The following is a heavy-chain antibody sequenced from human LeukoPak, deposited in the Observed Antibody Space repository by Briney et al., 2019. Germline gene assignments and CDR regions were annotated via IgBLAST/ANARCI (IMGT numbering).Heavy chain of an antibody. D-gene: IGHD3-9*01. CDR2: ISYDGSNK. J-gene: IGHJ4*02. CDR3: AKDGPRRSDILTGDRYDY. V-gene: IGHV3-30*18. CDR1: GFTFGSYG. Sequence: GGSLRLSCAASGFTFGSYGMHWVRQAPGKGLEWVAVISYDGSNKYYADSVKGRFTISRDNSKNTLYLQMNSLRAEDTAVYYCAKDGPRRSDILTGDRYDYWGQVTLVTVSS.